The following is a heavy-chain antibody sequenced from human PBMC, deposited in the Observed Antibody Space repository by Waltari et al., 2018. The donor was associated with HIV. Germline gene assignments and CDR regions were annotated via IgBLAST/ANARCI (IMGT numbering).Heavy chain of an antibody. V-gene: IGHV1-2*02. Sequence: QVQLVPSGAEVKKPGTSVKVSCKASRYTFTGYYMHWVRQAPGQGLEWMGWINPNSGGTKYAQKFQDRVTMTRDTSISTAYMELSRLRSDDTAVYYCARSITMIVVLIAWGYGMDVWGQGTTVTVSS. J-gene: IGHJ6*02. CDR3: ARSITMIVVLIAWGYGMDV. CDR2: INPNSGGT. CDR1: RYTFTGYY. D-gene: IGHD3-22*01.